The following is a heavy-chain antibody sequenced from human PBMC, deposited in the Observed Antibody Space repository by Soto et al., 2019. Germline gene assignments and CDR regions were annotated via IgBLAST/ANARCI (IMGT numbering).Heavy chain of an antibody. CDR2: IYSGGST. J-gene: IGHJ3*02. Sequence: GRSLRLSCAASGFTVNNNYMSWVRQAPGKGLEWVSLIYSGGSTYYADSVKGRFTISRDNSKNTLYLQMNSLRAEDTAVYYCARQNDAFDIWGQGTMVTVSS. CDR3: ARQNDAFDI. V-gene: IGHV3-66*04. CDR1: GFTVNNNY.